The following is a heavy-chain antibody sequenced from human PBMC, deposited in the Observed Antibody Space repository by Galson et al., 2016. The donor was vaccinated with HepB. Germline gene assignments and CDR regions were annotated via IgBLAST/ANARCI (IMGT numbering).Heavy chain of an antibody. J-gene: IGHJ4*02. V-gene: IGHV5-10-1*01. D-gene: IGHD3-3*02. Sequence: QSGAEVKKPGESLKIFCKASGYTFTTYWITWVRQVPGKGLEWVGRIDPSDYDTNYNPSFFGQVTISTDRSISTAYLQWSSLKASDSAIYYCARQGRYHFELRGDYLGPGTLVTVSS. CDR1: GYTFTTYW. CDR3: ARQGRYHFELRGDY. CDR2: IDPSDYDT.